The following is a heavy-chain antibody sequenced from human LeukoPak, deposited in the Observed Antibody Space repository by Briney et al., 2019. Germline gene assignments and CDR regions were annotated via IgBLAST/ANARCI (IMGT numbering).Heavy chain of an antibody. CDR1: GGSISSRSYY. D-gene: IGHD4/OR15-4a*01. J-gene: IGHJ4*02. Sequence: SETLSLTCTVSGGSISSRSYYWGWIRRPPGKGLEWIGSMYYSGNTYYNPSLKSRVTISVDTSKNQFSLKLSSVTAADTAVYYCARKVRPDYSRFDYWGQGTLVTVSS. CDR3: ARKVRPDYSRFDY. CDR2: MYYSGNT. V-gene: IGHV4-39*01.